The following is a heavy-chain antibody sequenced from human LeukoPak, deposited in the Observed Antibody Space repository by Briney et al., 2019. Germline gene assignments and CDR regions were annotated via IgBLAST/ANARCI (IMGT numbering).Heavy chain of an antibody. Sequence: PGGSLRLSCAASGFTFSSYAMSWVRQAPGRGLEWVSAISGSGGSTYYADSVKGRFTISRDNSKNTLYLQMNSLRAEDTAVYYCADLLRYFSDDDYWGQGTLVTVSS. J-gene: IGHJ4*02. CDR1: GFTFSSYA. V-gene: IGHV3-23*01. CDR3: ADLLRYFSDDDY. CDR2: ISGSGGST. D-gene: IGHD3-9*01.